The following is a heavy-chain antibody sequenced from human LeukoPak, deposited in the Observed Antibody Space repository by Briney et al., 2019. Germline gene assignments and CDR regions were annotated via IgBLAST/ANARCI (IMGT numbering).Heavy chain of an antibody. D-gene: IGHD3-22*01. V-gene: IGHV3-7*01. CDR1: GFTFSSYE. Sequence: GGSLRLSCAASGFTFSSYEMNWVRQAPGKGLEWVAKTSQDGSEKYYVDSAKGRVTISRDSGKNSLYLQMNSLRVEDTAVYYCARAVGSSGCDYWGQGTLVTVSS. CDR2: TSQDGSEK. CDR3: ARAVGSSGCDY. J-gene: IGHJ4*02.